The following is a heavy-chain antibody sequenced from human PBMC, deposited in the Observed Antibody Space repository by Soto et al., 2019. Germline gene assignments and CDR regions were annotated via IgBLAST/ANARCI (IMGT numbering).Heavy chain of an antibody. Sequence: GGSLRLSCAASGFTFSSYGMHWVRQAPGKGLEWVAVISYDGSNKYYADYVKGRFNISRDNSKNTLYLQMNSLRAEDTAVYYCAREITKGKWLLLRGYFDYWGQGTLVTVSS. V-gene: IGHV3-30*03. D-gene: IGHD3-22*01. CDR3: AREITKGKWLLLRGYFDY. CDR2: ISYDGSNK. CDR1: GFTFSSYG. J-gene: IGHJ4*02.